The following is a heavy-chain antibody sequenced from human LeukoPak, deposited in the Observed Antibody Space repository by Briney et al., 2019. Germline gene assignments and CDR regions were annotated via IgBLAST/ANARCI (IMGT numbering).Heavy chain of an antibody. CDR3: ARGPRYSSGWYGADY. Sequence: ASAKVSCKASGYTFTSYDINWVRQATGQGLEWMGWMNPSSGNTGYAQKFQGRVTMTRNTSISTAYMELSSLRSEDTAVYYCARGPRYSSGWYGADYWGQGTLVTVSS. CDR2: MNPSSGNT. D-gene: IGHD6-19*01. CDR1: GYTFTSYD. J-gene: IGHJ4*02. V-gene: IGHV1-8*01.